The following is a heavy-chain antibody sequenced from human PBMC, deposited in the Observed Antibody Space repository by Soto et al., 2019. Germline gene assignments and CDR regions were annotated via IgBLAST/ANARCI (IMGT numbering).Heavy chain of an antibody. D-gene: IGHD6-13*01. V-gene: IGHV4-59*01. CDR1: GGYISSYY. CDR3: ARGTGIAAADIYYYYGMDV. J-gene: IGHJ6*02. Sequence: TSETLSLTCTVSGGYISSYYWSWIRQPPGKGLEWIGYIYYSGSTNYNPSLKSRVTISVDTSKNQFSLKLSSVTAADTAVYYCARGTGIAAADIYYYYGMDVWGQGTTVTVSS. CDR2: IYYSGST.